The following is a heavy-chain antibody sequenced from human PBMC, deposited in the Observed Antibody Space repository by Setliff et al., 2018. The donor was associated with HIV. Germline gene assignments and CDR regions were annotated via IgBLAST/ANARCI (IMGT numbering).Heavy chain of an antibody. D-gene: IGHD3-16*02. Sequence: SVKVSCKASGGTFSNYAFSWVLLAPGQGLEWMGGIIPVFDTTNYEKKFRDRVTITADESTSTVYLELISLRSEDTAVYYCAVGDYVWGSYRLDFWGQGILVTVYS. CDR3: AVGDYVWGSYRLDF. CDR2: IIPVFDTT. CDR1: GGTFSNYA. J-gene: IGHJ4*02. V-gene: IGHV1-69*13.